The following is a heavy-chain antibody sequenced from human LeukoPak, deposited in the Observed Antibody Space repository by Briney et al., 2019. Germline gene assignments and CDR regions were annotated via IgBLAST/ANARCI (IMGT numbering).Heavy chain of an antibody. D-gene: IGHD2-21*01. CDR2: IIPIFDTA. J-gene: IGHJ5*02. CDR1: GGTFTSYA. Sequence: SVKVSCKASGGTFTSYAISWVRQAPGQGLEWMGVIIPIFDTANYAQKFQGRVTITADESTSTAYMELSSLRSEDTAVYYCTTTQKIPGWFDPWGQGTLVTVSS. CDR3: TTTQKIPGWFDP. V-gene: IGHV1-69*13.